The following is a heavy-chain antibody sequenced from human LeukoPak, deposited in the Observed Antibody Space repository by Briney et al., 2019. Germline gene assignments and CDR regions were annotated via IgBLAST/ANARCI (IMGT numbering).Heavy chain of an antibody. J-gene: IGHJ4*02. CDR3: ARSRGPYGSGSYYDY. CDR2: IKQDGSEK. V-gene: IGHV3-7*01. Sequence: GGSLRLSCAASGFTFSSYWMSWVRQAPGKGLEWVAKIKQDGSEKYYVDSVKGRFTISRDYAKNSLYLQMNSLRAEDTAVYYCARSRGPYGSGSYYDYWGQGTLVTVSS. CDR1: GFTFSSYW. D-gene: IGHD3-10*01.